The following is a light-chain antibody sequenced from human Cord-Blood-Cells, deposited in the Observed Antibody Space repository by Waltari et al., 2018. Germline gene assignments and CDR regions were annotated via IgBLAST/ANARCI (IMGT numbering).Light chain of an antibody. CDR1: SSNIGAGYD. V-gene: IGLV1-40*01. J-gene: IGLJ1*01. Sequence: QSELTQPPSVSGAPGQRVTISCTGSSSNIGAGYDVHWYQQLPGTAPKLLIYGNSNRPSGVPDRFSGSKSVTSASLASTGLQAEDEADYYCQSYDSSLSGYVFGTGTKVTVL. CDR3: QSYDSSLSGYV. CDR2: GNS.